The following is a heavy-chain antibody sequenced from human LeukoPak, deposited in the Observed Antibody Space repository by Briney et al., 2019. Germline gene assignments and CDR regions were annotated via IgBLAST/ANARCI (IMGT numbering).Heavy chain of an antibody. CDR3: ARGPRHHFNY. CDR2: INHSGST. J-gene: IGHJ4*02. V-gene: IGHV4-34*01. Sequence: SETLSLTCAVYGGSFSGYYWSWIRQPPGKGLEWIGEINHSGSTNYNPSLKSRVTISVDTFKNQFSLKLSSVTAADTAVYYCARGPRHHFNYWGQGTLVTVSS. CDR1: GGSFSGYY. D-gene: IGHD1-14*01.